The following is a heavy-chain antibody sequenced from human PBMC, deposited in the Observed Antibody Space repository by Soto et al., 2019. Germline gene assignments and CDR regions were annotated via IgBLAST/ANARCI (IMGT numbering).Heavy chain of an antibody. Sequence: QVQLVESGGGVVQPGRSLRLSCAASGFTFSSYGMHWVRQAPGKGLEWVAVISYDGSNKYYADSVKGRVTISRDNSKNTLYLQRNSLRAEDTAVYYCAKDRKWELLYYYYGMDVWGQGTTVTVSS. J-gene: IGHJ6*02. V-gene: IGHV3-30*18. CDR2: ISYDGSNK. D-gene: IGHD1-26*01. CDR3: AKDRKWELLYYYYGMDV. CDR1: GFTFSSYG.